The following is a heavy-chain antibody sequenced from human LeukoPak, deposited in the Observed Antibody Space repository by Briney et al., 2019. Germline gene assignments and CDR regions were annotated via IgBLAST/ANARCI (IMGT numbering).Heavy chain of an antibody. J-gene: IGHJ5*02. V-gene: IGHV3-23*01. CDR2: ISGSGGST. Sequence: GGSLRLSCAASGFTFSNYEMNWVRQAPGKGLEWVSAISGSGGSTYYADSVKGRFTISRDNSKNTLYLQMNSLRAEGTAVYYCAKNIAASASFDWFDPWGQGTLVTVSS. D-gene: IGHD6-13*01. CDR1: GFTFSNYE. CDR3: AKNIAASASFDWFDP.